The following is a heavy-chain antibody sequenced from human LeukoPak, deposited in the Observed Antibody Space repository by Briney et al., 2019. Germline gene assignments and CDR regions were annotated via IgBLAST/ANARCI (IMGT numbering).Heavy chain of an antibody. CDR1: GGSISSGSYY. CDR2: IYTSGST. Sequence: PSETLSLTCTVSGGSISSGSYYLSWIRHPAGKGLEWIGRIYTSGSTNYNPSLKSRVTISVDTSKNQFSLKLSSVTAADTAVYYCARSMYDFWSRSTNAFDIWGQGTMVTVSS. D-gene: IGHD3-3*01. V-gene: IGHV4-61*02. J-gene: IGHJ3*02. CDR3: ARSMYDFWSRSTNAFDI.